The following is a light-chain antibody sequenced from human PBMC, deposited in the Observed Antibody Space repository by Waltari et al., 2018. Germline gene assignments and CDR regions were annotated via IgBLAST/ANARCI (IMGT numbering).Light chain of an antibody. CDR2: GAS. CDR1: QSISRY. Sequence: EIVLTPSPVSLSLSPGERATLACRSSQSISRYLAWYQQKPGQAPRLLIYGASNRATGVPPRFSGSGYGTDFSLTISGLEPEDSAVYYCQHHFRLPATFGQGTKVEIK. CDR3: QHHFRLPAT. V-gene: IGKV3-20*01. J-gene: IGKJ1*01.